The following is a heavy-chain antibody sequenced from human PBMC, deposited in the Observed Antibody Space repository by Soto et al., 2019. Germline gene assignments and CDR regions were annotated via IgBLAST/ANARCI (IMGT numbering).Heavy chain of an antibody. CDR2: IYSGGTS. CDR3: AKRQGTGAAAKNFDF. CDR1: GFTVSSNY. D-gene: IGHD6-13*01. J-gene: IGHJ4*02. V-gene: IGHV3-53*01. Sequence: GGSLRLSCAASGFTVSSNYMSWVRQAPGKGLEWVSVIYSGGTSYYADSVKGRFNMSRDNSKNTLYLQMSSLRAEDTAVYFCAKRQGTGAAAKNFDFWGQGTLVTVSS.